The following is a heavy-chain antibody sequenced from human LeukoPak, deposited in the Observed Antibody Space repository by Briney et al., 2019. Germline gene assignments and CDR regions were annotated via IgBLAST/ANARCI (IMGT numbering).Heavy chain of an antibody. CDR2: ISFDGKKT. CDR1: GFTFSSYS. D-gene: IGHD1-26*01. CDR3: AREGVGATYNYYGMDV. Sequence: GGSLRLSCTASGFTFSSYSIHWVRQAPGKGLEWVALISFDGKKTDYADSVKGRFTFSRDNSKNTLSLQMSDLRAEDTAMYFCAREGVGATYNYYGMDVWGQGTTVTVSS. V-gene: IGHV3-30*04. J-gene: IGHJ6*02.